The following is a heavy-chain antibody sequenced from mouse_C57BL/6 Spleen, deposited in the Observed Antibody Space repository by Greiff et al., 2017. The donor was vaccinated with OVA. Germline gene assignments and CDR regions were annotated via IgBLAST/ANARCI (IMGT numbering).Heavy chain of an antibody. Sequence: QVQLQQSGAELVRPGSSVKLSCKASGYTFTSYWMHWVKQRPIQGLEWIGNIDPSDSETHYNQKFKDKATLTVDKSSSTAYMQLSSLTSEDSAVYYCARWGGNYGAMDYWGQGTSVTVSS. CDR2: IDPSDSET. V-gene: IGHV1-52*01. J-gene: IGHJ4*01. CDR3: ARWGGNYGAMDY. D-gene: IGHD2-1*01. CDR1: GYTFTSYW.